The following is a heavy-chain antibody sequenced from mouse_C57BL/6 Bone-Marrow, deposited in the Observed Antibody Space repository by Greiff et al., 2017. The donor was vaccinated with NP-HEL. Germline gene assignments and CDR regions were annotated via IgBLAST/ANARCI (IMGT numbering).Heavy chain of an antibody. Sequence: VKLVESGPGLVQPSQSLSITCTVSGFSLTSYGVHWVRQSPGKGLEWLGVIWSGGSTDYNAAFISRLSISKDKSKSQVFFKMNSLQADDTAIYYCASSYYYYGPMDYWGQGTSVTVSS. J-gene: IGHJ4*01. D-gene: IGHD1-1*01. CDR2: IWSGGST. V-gene: IGHV2-2*01. CDR3: ASSYYYYGPMDY. CDR1: GFSLTSYG.